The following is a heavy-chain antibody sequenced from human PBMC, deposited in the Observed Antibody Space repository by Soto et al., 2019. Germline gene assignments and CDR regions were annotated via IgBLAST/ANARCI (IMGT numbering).Heavy chain of an antibody. V-gene: IGHV1-18*01. CDR1: GYTFTSYG. Sequence: QVQLVQSGAEVKKPGASVKVSCKASGYTFTSYGISWVRQAPGQGLEWMGWISAYNGNTNYAQKLQGRVTMTTDTSTSTAYKDLRSLRSDGTALYYCVVAAQPYYLDCWGQGTLVTVSS. CDR2: ISAYNGNT. CDR3: VVAAQPYYLDC. J-gene: IGHJ4*02. D-gene: IGHD2-15*01.